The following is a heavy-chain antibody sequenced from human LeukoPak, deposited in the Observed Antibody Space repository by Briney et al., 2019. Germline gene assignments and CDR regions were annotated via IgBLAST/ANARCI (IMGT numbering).Heavy chain of an antibody. CDR2: ISRSSSYI. CDR3: AGINIAVSGGFDY. CDR1: GFTLSSYS. D-gene: IGHD6-19*01. Sequence: GGSLRLSCTASGFTLSSYSMNWVRQAPGKGLEWVSSISRSSSYIFYADSVKGRFTISRDNAKNSLYLQMNSLRAEDTAVYYCAGINIAVSGGFDYWGQGTLVTVSS. V-gene: IGHV3-21*01. J-gene: IGHJ4*02.